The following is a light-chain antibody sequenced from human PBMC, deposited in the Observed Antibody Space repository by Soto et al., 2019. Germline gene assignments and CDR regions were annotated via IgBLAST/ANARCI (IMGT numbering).Light chain of an antibody. CDR3: SSYTSSSPSVV. Sequence: QSALTQPASVSGSPGQSITISCTGTSSDVGGYNYVSWYQQHPGKSPKLMIYDVSNRPSGVSNRFSGSKSGNTASLTISGLQAEDEAEYYCSSYTSSSPSVVFGGGTQLTVL. CDR1: SSDVGGYNY. J-gene: IGLJ2*01. CDR2: DVS. V-gene: IGLV2-14*01.